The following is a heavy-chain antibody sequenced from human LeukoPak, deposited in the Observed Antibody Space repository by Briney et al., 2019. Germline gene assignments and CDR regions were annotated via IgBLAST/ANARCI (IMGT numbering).Heavy chain of an antibody. Sequence: GESLKISCKGSGYSFTSYWIGWVRQMPGKGLEWMGIIYPGDSDTRYSPSFQGQVTISADKSISTAYLQWSSLKASDTAMYYCARHENPHCSSTSCPSRDGYNPADYWGQGTLVTVSS. V-gene: IGHV5-51*01. J-gene: IGHJ4*02. CDR3: ARHENPHCSSTSCPSRDGYNPADY. D-gene: IGHD2-2*01. CDR2: IYPGDSDT. CDR1: GYSFTSYW.